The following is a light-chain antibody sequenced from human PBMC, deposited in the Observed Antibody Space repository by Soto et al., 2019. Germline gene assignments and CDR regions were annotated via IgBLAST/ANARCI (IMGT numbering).Light chain of an antibody. Sequence: DIQMTQSPSTLSASVGDRVIITCRASHSISKWLAWYQQKPGKAPKLLIYGASSLESGVPSTFSGSGSGTEFPLPISSLQPDDFATYYCRKYNSHDMWRFCQGTKVDIK. CDR3: RKYNSHDMWR. V-gene: IGKV1-5*01. CDR1: HSISKW. J-gene: IGKJ1*01. CDR2: GAS.